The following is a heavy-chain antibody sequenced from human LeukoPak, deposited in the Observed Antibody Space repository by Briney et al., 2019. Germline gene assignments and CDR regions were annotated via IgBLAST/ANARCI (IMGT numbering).Heavy chain of an antibody. V-gene: IGHV1-2*02. Sequence: AGSLKVSCEASGYTFTGYYMHWVRQAPGQGLEWMACINTDGGGTNYAQKVQGRFTMSSDTAISTAYMQLSRLTADDTAVYYCAKLRNDAFDMWGQGTMVTVSS. D-gene: IGHD2-21*01. CDR1: GYTFTGYY. J-gene: IGHJ3*02. CDR3: AKLRNDAFDM. CDR2: INTDGGGT.